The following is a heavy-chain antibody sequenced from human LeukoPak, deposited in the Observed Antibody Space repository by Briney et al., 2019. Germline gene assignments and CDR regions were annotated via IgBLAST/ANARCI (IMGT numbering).Heavy chain of an antibody. CDR1: GFTFRNYW. V-gene: IGHV3-74*01. J-gene: IGHJ4*02. CDR2: INNDGSDT. Sequence: GGSLRLSCAASGFTFRNYWMHWVRQAPGKGLVWVSRINNDGSDTIYADSVKGRFTISRDNAKNTLYLQVNSLRAEDTAVYYCVRGLLGPDDYWGQGTLVTVSS. CDR3: VRGLLGPDDY. D-gene: IGHD1-26*01.